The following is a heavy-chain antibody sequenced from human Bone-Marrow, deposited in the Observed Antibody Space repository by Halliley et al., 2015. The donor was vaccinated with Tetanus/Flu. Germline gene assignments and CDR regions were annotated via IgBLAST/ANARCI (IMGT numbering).Heavy chain of an antibody. CDR2: ISGSGGSA. Sequence: SLRLSCAASGFTFSNYALTWVRQAPGRGLEWVSGISGSGGSAYYADSVKGRFNISRDNSRKTLYLQLNSLRAEDTAVYYCARGAGGPMEDENTAFGWAYGPGRPVFSLDYWGQGIQVPVTS. CDR3: ARGAGGPMEDENTAFGWAYGPGRPVFSLDY. CDR1: GFTFSNYA. J-gene: IGHJ4*02. V-gene: IGHV3-23*01. D-gene: IGHD6-19*01.